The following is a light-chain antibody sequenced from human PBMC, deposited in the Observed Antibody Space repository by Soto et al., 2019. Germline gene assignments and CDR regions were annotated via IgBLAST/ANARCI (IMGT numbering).Light chain of an antibody. V-gene: IGKV3-20*01. CDR3: LQYGSSSYT. Sequence: EIVLTQSPGTLSLSPGERATLSCRASQSVSSTYLAWYQQNPGQAPRLLIYGASSRATGIPGRFSGSGSGTDFTLTISRMEPEDFAVYFCLQYGSSSYTFGQGTKLEIK. CDR2: GAS. J-gene: IGKJ2*01. CDR1: QSVSSTY.